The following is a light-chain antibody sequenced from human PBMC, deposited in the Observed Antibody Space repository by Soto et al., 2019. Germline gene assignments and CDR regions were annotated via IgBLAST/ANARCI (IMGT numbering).Light chain of an antibody. Sequence: QSVLTQPPSASGTPGQRVTISCSGSSSNIGSNYVYWYQQLPGTAPKLLIYRNNQRPSGVPHRFSGSKSGSSASLAISGLRSADEADYYCAAWDDSLSGRVVFGGGTKLIVL. J-gene: IGLJ2*01. CDR3: AAWDDSLSGRVV. V-gene: IGLV1-47*01. CDR2: RNN. CDR1: SSNIGSNY.